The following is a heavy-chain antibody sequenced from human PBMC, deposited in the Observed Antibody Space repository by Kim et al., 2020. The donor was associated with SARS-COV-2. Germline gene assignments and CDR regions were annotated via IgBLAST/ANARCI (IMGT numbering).Heavy chain of an antibody. CDR1: GGTFSSYA. J-gene: IGHJ6*02. D-gene: IGHD6-13*01. V-gene: IGHV1-69*13. CDR3: ARGGNSSSSYVNYYGMDV. Sequence: SVKVSCKASGGTFSSYAISWVRQAPGQGLEWIGGIIPIFGTANYAQKFQDRVTITADESTSTAYMELSSLRSEDTAVYYCARGGNSSSSYVNYYGMDVWGQGTTVTVSS. CDR2: IIPIFGTA.